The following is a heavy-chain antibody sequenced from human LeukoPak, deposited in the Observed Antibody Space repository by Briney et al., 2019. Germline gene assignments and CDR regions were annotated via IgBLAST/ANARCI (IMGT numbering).Heavy chain of an antibody. CDR2: IYYSGST. J-gene: IGHJ4*02. V-gene: IGHV4-59*01. CDR1: GGSISSYY. D-gene: IGHD2-2*01. Sequence: SETLSPTCTVSGGSISSYYWSWIRQPPGKGLEWIGYIYYSGSTNYNPSLKSRVTISVDTSKNQFSLKLSSVTAADTAVYYCARGSAAAEYWGQGTLVIVSS. CDR3: ARGSAAAEY.